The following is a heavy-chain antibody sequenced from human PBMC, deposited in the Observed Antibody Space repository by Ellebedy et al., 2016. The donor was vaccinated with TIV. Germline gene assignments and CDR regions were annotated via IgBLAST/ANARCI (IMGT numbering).Heavy chain of an antibody. J-gene: IGHJ4*02. V-gene: IGHV4-59*12. CDR2: IYYSGST. D-gene: IGHD2-2*01. CDR3: ARLNLVVPAGMWYFDY. CDR1: GGSISSYY. Sequence: SETLSLXXTVSGGSISSYYWSWIRQPPGKGLEWIGYIYYSGSTYYNPSLKSRVTISVDTSKNQFSLKLSSVTAADTAVYYCARLNLVVPAGMWYFDYWGQGTLVTVSS.